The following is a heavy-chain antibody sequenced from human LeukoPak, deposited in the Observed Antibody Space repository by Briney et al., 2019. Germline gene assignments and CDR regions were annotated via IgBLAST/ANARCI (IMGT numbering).Heavy chain of an antibody. CDR3: VAQLVDAPPTFDY. CDR1: GGTFSSYA. J-gene: IGHJ4*02. D-gene: IGHD1-1*01. Sequence: SVKVSCKASGGTFSSYAISWVRQAPGQGLEWMGGIIPIFGTANYAQKFQGRVTITADESTSTAYMELSGLTSEDTAVYYFVAQLVDAPPTFDYWGQGTLVTVSS. V-gene: IGHV1-69*13. CDR2: IIPIFGTA.